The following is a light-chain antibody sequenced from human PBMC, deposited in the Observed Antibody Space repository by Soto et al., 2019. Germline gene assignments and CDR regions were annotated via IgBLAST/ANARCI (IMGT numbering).Light chain of an antibody. J-gene: IGKJ2*01. Sequence: EIVMTQSPATLSVSPGGSATLSCRASQHVSSNFAWYRQKPGQAPTLLIYRPSTRATGIPARFSGSGSGTEFTLTFSSLPSEDFAVYYCQQYNNWPYTFGQGTKLEIK. CDR1: QHVSSN. CDR3: QQYNNWPYT. CDR2: RPS. V-gene: IGKV3-15*01.